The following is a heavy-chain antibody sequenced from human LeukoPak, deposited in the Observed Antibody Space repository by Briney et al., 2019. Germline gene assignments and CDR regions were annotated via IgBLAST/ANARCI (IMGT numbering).Heavy chain of an antibody. CDR3: ARNIAAAGILSITGPLRVEPRYGMDV. J-gene: IGHJ6*02. V-gene: IGHV1-18*01. Sequence: ASVKVSCKASGYTFTSYGISWVRQAPGQGLEWMGWISAYNGNTNYAQKLQGRVTMTTDTSTSTAYMELRSLRSDDTAVYYCARNIAAAGILSITGPLRVEPRYGMDVWGQGTTVTVSS. D-gene: IGHD6-13*01. CDR1: GYTFTSYG. CDR2: ISAYNGNT.